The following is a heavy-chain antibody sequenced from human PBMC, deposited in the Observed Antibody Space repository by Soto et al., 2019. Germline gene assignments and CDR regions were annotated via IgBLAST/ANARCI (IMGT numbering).Heavy chain of an antibody. J-gene: IGHJ3*02. V-gene: IGHV3-23*01. D-gene: IGHD2-15*01. CDR1: GFTVSNHA. CDR2: VTADGGT. CDR3: APHVSCSGGSCQYDAFAI. Sequence: EVQVLESGGGLIEPGGSLRLSGEGSGFTVSNHAMTWIREAPGKGPEGVATVTADGGTYYADSVKGRFAMSRDTSENTLYLQMISLGAEDTAAYYCAPHVSCSGGSCQYDAFAIRGQGTMVTVSS.